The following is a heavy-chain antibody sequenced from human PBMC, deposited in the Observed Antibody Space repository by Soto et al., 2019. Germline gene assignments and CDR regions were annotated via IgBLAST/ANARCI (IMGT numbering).Heavy chain of an antibody. CDR1: SDSITSNNW. CDR3: ARVPAY. J-gene: IGHJ4*02. V-gene: IGHV4-4*02. CDR2: IYHSGST. Sequence: SETLSLTCAVSSDSITSNNWWIWVRQPPGKGLEWIGEIYHSGSTYYNPSLKSRVTISVDTSKNQFSLKLSSVTAADTAVYYCARVPAYWGQGTLVTVSS.